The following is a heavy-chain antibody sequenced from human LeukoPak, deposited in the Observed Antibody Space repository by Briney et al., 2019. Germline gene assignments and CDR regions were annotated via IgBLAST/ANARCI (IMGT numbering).Heavy chain of an antibody. D-gene: IGHD3-10*01. Sequence: GRSLRLSCAASGFTFSSYAMHWVRQAPGKGLEWVAVISYDGSNKYYADSVKGRFTISRDNSKNTLYLQMNSLRAEDTAVYYCARDKVDGSGSYGYWGQGTLVTVSS. CDR1: GFTFSSYA. J-gene: IGHJ4*02. CDR2: ISYDGSNK. V-gene: IGHV3-30-3*01. CDR3: ARDKVDGSGSYGY.